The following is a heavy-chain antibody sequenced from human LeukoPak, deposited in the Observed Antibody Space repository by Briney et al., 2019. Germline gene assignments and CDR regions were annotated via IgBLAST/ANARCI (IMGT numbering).Heavy chain of an antibody. J-gene: IGHJ3*02. D-gene: IGHD6-13*01. CDR2: IKQDGSEK. CDR3: ANGYSSSWYSFNRAFDI. V-gene: IGHV3-7*01. Sequence: GGSLRLSCAASGFTFSSYWMSWVRQAPGKGLEWVANIKQDGSEKYYVDSVKGRFTISRDNAKNSLYLQMNSLRAEDTAVYYCANGYSSSWYSFNRAFDIWGQGTMVTVSS. CDR1: GFTFSSYW.